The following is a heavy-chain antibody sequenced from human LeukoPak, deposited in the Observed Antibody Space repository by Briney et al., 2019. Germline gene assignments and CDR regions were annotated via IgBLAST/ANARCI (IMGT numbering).Heavy chain of an antibody. CDR3: AKKLGSSPGGFFDY. Sequence: QPGGSLRLSCAASGFTFTSYAMSWVRQAPGKGLEWVSDINDNGGSTFYADSVKGRFTISRDNSKNTLYMQMNSLRAEDTAVYYCAKKLGSSPGGFFDYWGQGTLVTVSS. J-gene: IGHJ4*02. CDR2: INDNGGST. CDR1: GFTFTSYA. V-gene: IGHV3-23*01. D-gene: IGHD6-6*01.